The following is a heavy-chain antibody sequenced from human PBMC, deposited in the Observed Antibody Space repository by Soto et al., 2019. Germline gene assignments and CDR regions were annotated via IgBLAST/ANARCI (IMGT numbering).Heavy chain of an antibody. CDR1: GYIFTAYY. D-gene: IGHD6-19*01. CDR2: INPASGGT. Sequence: QVQLVQSGAEVKKPGASVKVSCKASGYIFTAYYMNWVRQAPGQGLEWMGWINPASGGTNYAQKCQGRVTMTTDPSISTAYMELSSLRSDDTAVYYCASDYSAGAGASDFWGQGTMVIVSS. CDR3: ASDYSAGAGASDF. J-gene: IGHJ3*01. V-gene: IGHV1-2*02.